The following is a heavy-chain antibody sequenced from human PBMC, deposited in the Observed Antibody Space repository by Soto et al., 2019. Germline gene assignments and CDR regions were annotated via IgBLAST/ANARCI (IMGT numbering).Heavy chain of an antibody. CDR1: GYSFTSYW. CDR3: ARHGVFEVATSSYYYYGMDV. Sequence: PGESLKISCKGSGYSFTSYWISWVRQMPGKGLEWMGRIDPSDSYTNYSPSFQGHVTISADKSISTAYLQWSSLKASDTAMYYCARHGVFEVATSSYYYYGMDVWGQGTTVTVSS. J-gene: IGHJ6*02. V-gene: IGHV5-10-1*01. CDR2: IDPSDSYT. D-gene: IGHD5-12*01.